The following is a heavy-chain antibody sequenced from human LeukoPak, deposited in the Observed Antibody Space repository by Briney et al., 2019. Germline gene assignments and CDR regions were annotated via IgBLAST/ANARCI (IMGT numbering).Heavy chain of an antibody. Sequence: SETLSPTCTVSGGSISSYYWSWIRQPPGKGLEWIGYIYYSGSTNYNPSLKSRVTISVDTSKNQFFLKLSSVTAADTAVYYCARMDHKCGGDCYSAFDIWGQGTMVTVSS. CDR3: ARMDHKCGGDCYSAFDI. CDR2: IYYSGST. CDR1: GGSISSYY. V-gene: IGHV4-59*01. D-gene: IGHD2-21*02. J-gene: IGHJ3*02.